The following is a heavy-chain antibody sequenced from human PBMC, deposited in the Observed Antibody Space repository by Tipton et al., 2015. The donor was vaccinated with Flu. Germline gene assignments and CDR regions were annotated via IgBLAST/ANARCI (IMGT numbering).Heavy chain of an antibody. CDR1: SGSIRSTNYF. J-gene: IGHJ3*02. V-gene: IGHV4-39*07. Sequence: TLSLTCTVSSGSIRSTNYFCAWIRQPPGKRLELIGSIYPSGTTYYNPSLKSRVTMSVDTSKNHFSLNLTSVTAADTAVYYCARKGLGAVAGAFDIWGRGTMVTVSS. CDR3: ARKGLGAVAGAFDI. CDR2: IYPSGTT. D-gene: IGHD6-19*01.